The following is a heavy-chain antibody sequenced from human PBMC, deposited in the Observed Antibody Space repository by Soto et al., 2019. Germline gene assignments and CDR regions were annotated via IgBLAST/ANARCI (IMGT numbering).Heavy chain of an antibody. CDR1: GGSFSGYY. CDR3: ARRRSDSSGWGVRYYYAMDV. D-gene: IGHD6-19*01. J-gene: IGHJ6*02. Sequence: QVQLQQWGAGLLKSSETLSLTCAVYGGSFSGYYWSWIRQPPGKGLEWIGEIDHGGSPYFSPSLKSRVTISIDTSKNQFSLHLRSVTAADTAVYYCARRRSDSSGWGVRYYYAMDVWVQGTTVTVSS. CDR2: IDHGGSP. V-gene: IGHV4-34*02.